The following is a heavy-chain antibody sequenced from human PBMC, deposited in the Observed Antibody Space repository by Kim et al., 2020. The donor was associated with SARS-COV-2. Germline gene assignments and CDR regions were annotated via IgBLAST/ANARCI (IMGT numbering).Heavy chain of an antibody. Sequence: GSTNDNPSLKSRVTVSVDTSKNQFSLKLSSVTAADTAVYYCARDRLWFDPWGQGTLVTVSS. J-gene: IGHJ5*02. D-gene: IGHD6-25*01. CDR3: ARDRLWFDP. V-gene: IGHV4-59*01. CDR2: GST.